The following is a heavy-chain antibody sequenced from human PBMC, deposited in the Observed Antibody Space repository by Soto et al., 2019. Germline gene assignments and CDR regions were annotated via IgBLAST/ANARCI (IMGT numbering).Heavy chain of an antibody. CDR2: TYHSGTT. CDR3: ARDPYYGPLTGPTGD. D-gene: IGHD3-9*01. Sequence: PSETLSLTCGVSGDTISTGGYSWAWIRQPPGKALEWIGHTYHSGTTYYNPSLKSRVTISVDTSKNQFSLKLNSVTAADTAVYYCARDPYYGPLTGPTGDWGQGTLVTVSS. V-gene: IGHV4-30-2*05. J-gene: IGHJ4*02. CDR1: GDTISTGGYS.